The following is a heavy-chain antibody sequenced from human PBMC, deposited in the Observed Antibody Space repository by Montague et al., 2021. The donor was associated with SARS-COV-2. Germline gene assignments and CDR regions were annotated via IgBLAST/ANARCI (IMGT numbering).Heavy chain of an antibody. CDR2: ISSSSSYI. CDR3: ARAPDYGDAAGY. D-gene: IGHD4-17*01. CDR1: GFTFSSYS. J-gene: IGHJ4*02. V-gene: IGHV3-21*01. Sequence: SLRLSCAASGFTFSSYSMNWVRQAPGKGLEWVSSISSSSSYIYYADSXKGRFTISRDNAKNSLYLQMNSLRAEDTAVYYCARAPDYGDAAGYWGQGTLVTVSS.